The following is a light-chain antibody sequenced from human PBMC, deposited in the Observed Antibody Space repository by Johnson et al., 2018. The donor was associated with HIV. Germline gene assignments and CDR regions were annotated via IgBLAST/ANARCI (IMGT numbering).Light chain of an antibody. Sequence: QSVLTQSPSVSAAPGQKVTISCSGTSSNIGNNYVSWYQQFPGTAPKLLIYENNKRPSGIPDRFSGSKSGTSATLGITGLQTGDEADYYCGTWDSSLSAGVFGTGTKVTVL. CDR2: ENN. CDR1: SSNIGNNY. J-gene: IGLJ1*01. CDR3: GTWDSSLSAGV. V-gene: IGLV1-51*02.